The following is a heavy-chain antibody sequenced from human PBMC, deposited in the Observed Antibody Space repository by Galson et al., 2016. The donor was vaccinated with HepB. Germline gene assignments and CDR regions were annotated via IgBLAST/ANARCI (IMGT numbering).Heavy chain of an antibody. CDR3: VRDHRYSLDY. D-gene: IGHD2-15*01. V-gene: IGHV3-21*06. Sequence: SLRLSCAASGFSFSSYSMNWVRQAPGKGLEWVSYIRGASEYTFYADSVKGRFTISRDNAKNSLFLQMNSLRVADTAIYYCVRDHRYSLDYWGQGTLVTVSS. J-gene: IGHJ4*02. CDR1: GFSFSSYS. CDR2: IRGASEYT.